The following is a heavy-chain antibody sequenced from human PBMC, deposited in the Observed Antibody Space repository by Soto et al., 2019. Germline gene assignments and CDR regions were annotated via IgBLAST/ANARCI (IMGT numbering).Heavy chain of an antibody. Sequence: SETLSLTCTGSGFSVLSGIYYWTWIRQPPGPGLEWIGYIYYSGSTNYNPSLKSRVTISVDTSKNQFSLKLSSVTAADTAVYYCARAQYDQHSSGYYLRWFDYWGQVTLLTVSP. J-gene: IGHJ4*02. CDR1: GFSVLSGIYY. D-gene: IGHD3-22*01. CDR2: IYYSGST. CDR3: ARAQYDQHSSGYYLRWFDY. V-gene: IGHV4-61*01.